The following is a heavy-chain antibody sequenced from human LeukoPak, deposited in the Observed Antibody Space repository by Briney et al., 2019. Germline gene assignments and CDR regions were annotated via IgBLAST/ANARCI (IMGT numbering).Heavy chain of an antibody. J-gene: IGHJ4*02. CDR1: GFTFSSHS. D-gene: IGHD3-22*01. CDR2: ISSSSSTI. Sequence: GGSLRLSCAASGFTFSSHSMNWVRQAPGKGLEWVSYISSSSSTIYYADSVKGRFTISRDNAKNSLYLRMSSLRAEDTAVYYCAKRSGYYRAYFDYWGQGTLVTVSS. V-gene: IGHV3-48*01. CDR3: AKRSGYYRAYFDY.